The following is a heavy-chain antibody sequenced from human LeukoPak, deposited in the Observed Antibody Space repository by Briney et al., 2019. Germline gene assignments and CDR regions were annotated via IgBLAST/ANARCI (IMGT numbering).Heavy chain of an antibody. V-gene: IGHV4-4*07. D-gene: IGHD4-17*01. CDR2: IYTSGST. CDR3: ARVADYGDYGYYFDY. CDR1: GGSISSYY. J-gene: IGHJ4*02. Sequence: SETLSLTCTASGGSISSYYWSWIRQPAGKGLEWIGRIYTSGSTNYNPSLKSRVTMSVDTSKNQFSLKLSSVTAADTAVYYCARVADYGDYGYYFDYWGQGTLVTVSS.